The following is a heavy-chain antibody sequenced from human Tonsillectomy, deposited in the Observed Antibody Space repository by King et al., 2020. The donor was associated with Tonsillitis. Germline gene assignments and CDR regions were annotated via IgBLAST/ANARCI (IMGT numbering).Heavy chain of an antibody. D-gene: IGHD1-1*01. CDR2: VGGSGFNT. J-gene: IGHJ5*02. CDR1: GFTFSTNA. Sequence: VQLVESGGGLVQPGESLRLSCAASGFTFSTNAMSWVRQAPGKGLEWVSAVGGSGFNTYYAASVKGRFTISRDNSKNKLYLQMNSLRAEDTAVYYCAMERGNNWQNWFDPWGQGTLVTVSS. CDR3: AMERGNNWQNWFDP. V-gene: IGHV3-23*04.